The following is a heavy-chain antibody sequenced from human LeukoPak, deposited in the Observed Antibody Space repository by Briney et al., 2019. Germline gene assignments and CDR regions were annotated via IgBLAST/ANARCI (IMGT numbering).Heavy chain of an antibody. D-gene: IGHD3-10*01. J-gene: IGHJ4*02. CDR1: GFTFEDYG. CDR2: INWHGDRT. Sequence: GGSLRLSCAASGFTFEDYGMSWVRQAPRKGLEWVSGINWHGDRTGYADSVKGRFTIYRDNAKNSLYLQMNSLRAEDTALYYCARSGYYGSGSYSDYWGQGTLVTVSS. V-gene: IGHV3-20*04. CDR3: ARSGYYGSGSYSDY.